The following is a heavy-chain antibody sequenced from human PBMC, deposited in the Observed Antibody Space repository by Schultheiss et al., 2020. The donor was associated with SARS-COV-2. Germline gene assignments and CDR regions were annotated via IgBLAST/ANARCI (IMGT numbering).Heavy chain of an antibody. CDR1: GGSFSGYY. CDR3: ARDPDGAGPDY. V-gene: IGHV4-34*01. J-gene: IGHJ4*02. D-gene: IGHD1-26*01. CDR2: INHSGGT. Sequence: SETLSLTCAVYGGSFSGYYWSWIRQPPEKGLEWIGEINHSGGTNYNPSLKSRVSISVDTSKNQFSLKLSSVTAADTAVYYCARDPDGAGPDYWGQGTLVTVSS.